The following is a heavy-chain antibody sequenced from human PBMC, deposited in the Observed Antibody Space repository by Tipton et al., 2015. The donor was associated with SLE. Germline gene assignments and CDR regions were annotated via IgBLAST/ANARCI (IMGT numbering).Heavy chain of an antibody. CDR1: GYRFANYW. V-gene: IGHV5-51*03. J-gene: IGHJ4*02. D-gene: IGHD1-1*01. CDR3: AWKDGTTNWNHVEY. CDR2: IYPGDSDT. Sequence: QLVQSGPEVKKPGESLKISCKGSGYRFANYWIGWVRQVPGKGLEWMGIIYPGDSDTRYTPSFQGQVIISADTSISTAYLQWSSLKASDTGIYYCAWKDGTTNWNHVEYWGQGTLVTVSS.